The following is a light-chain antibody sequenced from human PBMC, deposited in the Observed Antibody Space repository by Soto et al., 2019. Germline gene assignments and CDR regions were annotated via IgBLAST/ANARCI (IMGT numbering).Light chain of an antibody. CDR2: TAS. CDR1: QSVSSK. CDR3: QQYYNWPLQFT. J-gene: IGKJ2*01. V-gene: IGKV3-15*01. Sequence: EIVMTQSPGTLSVSPGESVTLSCSASQSVSSKVAWYQQTPGQAPRLLILTASLRAPGVPARFSVSGSGTEFTLTISSLKFEDFAVYWCQQYYNWPLQFTFGQGTKLEI.